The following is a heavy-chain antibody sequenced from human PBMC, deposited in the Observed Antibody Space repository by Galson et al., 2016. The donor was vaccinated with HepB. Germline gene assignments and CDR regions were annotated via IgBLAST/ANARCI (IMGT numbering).Heavy chain of an antibody. CDR3: AKAGVYNWNDVDLEY. Sequence: SLRLSCAASGLRFSSYSMNWVRQAPGKGLEWISYISTSSETISYADSVKGRFTISRDNARNSVSLLMNSLRVEDTAVYYCAKAGVYNWNDVDLEYWGQGTLVTVSS. CDR1: GLRFSSYS. J-gene: IGHJ4*02. CDR2: ISTSSETI. D-gene: IGHD1-1*01. V-gene: IGHV3-48*03.